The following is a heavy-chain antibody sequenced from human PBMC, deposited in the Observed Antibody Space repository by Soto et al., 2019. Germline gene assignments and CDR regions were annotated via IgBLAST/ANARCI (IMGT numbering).Heavy chain of an antibody. CDR3: ARLSGFIDAFDI. CDR2: IYSGGST. V-gene: IGHV3-66*01. CDR1: GFTVNSKY. J-gene: IGHJ3*02. Sequence: GGSMRLSCAASGFTVNSKYMSWVRQAPGKGLEWVSVIYSGGSTYYADSVKGRFTISRDNSKNTLYLQMNSLRAEDTAVYYCARLSGFIDAFDIWGQGTMVTVSS.